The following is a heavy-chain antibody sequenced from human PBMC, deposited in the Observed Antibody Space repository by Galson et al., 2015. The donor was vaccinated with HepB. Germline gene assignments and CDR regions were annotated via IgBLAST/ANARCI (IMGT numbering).Heavy chain of an antibody. J-gene: IGHJ2*01. Sequence: SLRLSCAASGFTVSSNYMRWVRQAPGKGLEWVSVIYSGGSTYYADAVKGSFTIARDNSKNTLYLQMNSLRAEDTAVYYCARDGYSSRWYVRYFDLWGRGTLVTVSS. D-gene: IGHD6-13*01. CDR1: GFTVSSNY. CDR2: IYSGGST. CDR3: ARDGYSSRWYVRYFDL. V-gene: IGHV3-66*01.